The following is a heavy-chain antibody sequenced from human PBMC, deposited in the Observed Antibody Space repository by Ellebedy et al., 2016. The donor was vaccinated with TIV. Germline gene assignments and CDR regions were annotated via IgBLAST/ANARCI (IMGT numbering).Heavy chain of an antibody. V-gene: IGHV1-2*02. Sequence: ASVKVSXXASGYTFTDYYIHWVRQAPGQGLEWMGWINPNSGDTNYAQKFQGRVTMTRDTSISTAYMELSRLRSDDTAMYYCAIPISGSSLEYYFDYWGQGTLVTVSS. J-gene: IGHJ4*02. CDR1: GYTFTDYY. D-gene: IGHD2-15*01. CDR2: INPNSGDT. CDR3: AIPISGSSLEYYFDY.